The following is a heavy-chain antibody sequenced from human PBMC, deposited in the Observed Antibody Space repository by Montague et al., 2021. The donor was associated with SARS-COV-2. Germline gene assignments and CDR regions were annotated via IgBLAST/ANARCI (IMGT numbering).Heavy chain of an antibody. V-gene: IGHV4-59*08. D-gene: IGHD5-18*01. CDR1: GGSISSYY. CDR3: ARTEIQVWSRRWFDP. Sequence: SETLSLTCTVSGGSISSYYWSWIRQPPGKGLEWIGYMYYSGSTNYNPSLKSRVTISVDTSKNQFSLKLSSVTAADTAVYYCARTEIQVWSRRWFDPWGQGTLVTVSS. CDR2: MYYSGST. J-gene: IGHJ5*02.